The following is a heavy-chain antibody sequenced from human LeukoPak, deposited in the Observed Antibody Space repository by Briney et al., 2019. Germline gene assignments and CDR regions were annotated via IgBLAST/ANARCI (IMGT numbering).Heavy chain of an antibody. Sequence: SVKVSCKASGGTFSSYAISWVRQAPGQGLEWMGGIIPIFGTANYAQKFQGRVTITTDESTSTAYMELSSLRSEDTAVYYCARLVASSPELPNWFDPWGQGTLVTVSS. V-gene: IGHV1-69*05. CDR3: ARLVASSPELPNWFDP. CDR2: IIPIFGTA. J-gene: IGHJ5*02. CDR1: GGTFSSYA. D-gene: IGHD5-12*01.